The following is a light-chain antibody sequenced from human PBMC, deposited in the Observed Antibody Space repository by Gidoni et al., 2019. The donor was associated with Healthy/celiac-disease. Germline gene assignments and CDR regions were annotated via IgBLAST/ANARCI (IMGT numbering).Light chain of an antibody. Sequence: DIVMTQSPDSLAVSLGERATINCKSSQSVLYSSNNKNYLAWYQQKPGQPPKLLIYWASTRKSGVPDRFSGSGSGTDFTLTISSLQAEDVAVYYCQQYYSTPLTFXXXTKVEIK. CDR2: WAS. J-gene: IGKJ1*01. V-gene: IGKV4-1*01. CDR3: QQYYSTPLT. CDR1: QSVLYSSNNKNY.